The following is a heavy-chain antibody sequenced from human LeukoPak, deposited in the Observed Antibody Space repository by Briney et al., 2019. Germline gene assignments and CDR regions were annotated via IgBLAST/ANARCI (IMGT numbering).Heavy chain of an antibody. CDR1: GDSVSSNSAT. D-gene: IGHD6-13*01. CDR3: ARGSSSKSWYFDY. CDR2: TYYRSKWYN. J-gene: IGHJ4*02. V-gene: IGHV6-1*01. Sequence: HSQTLSLTCAISGDSVSSNSATWTWIGQSPSRGLEWLGRTYYRSKWYNDYAVSVKSRITINPDTSRNQFSLQLNSVTPEDTAVYYCARGSSSKSWYFDYWGQGTLVTVSS.